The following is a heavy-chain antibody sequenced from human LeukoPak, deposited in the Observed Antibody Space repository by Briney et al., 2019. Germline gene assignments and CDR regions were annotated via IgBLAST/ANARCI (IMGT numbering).Heavy chain of an antibody. CDR2: IYYSGST. Sequence: SETLSLTCNVSGGSISSGDYYWSWIRQPPGKGLEWIGYIYYSGSTYYNPSLKSRVTISVDTSKNQFCLKLSSVTAADTAVYYCARDREAAAGTSGFDYWGQGTLVTVSS. J-gene: IGHJ4*02. CDR3: ARDREAAAGTSGFDY. CDR1: GGSISSGDYY. V-gene: IGHV4-30-4*08. D-gene: IGHD6-13*01.